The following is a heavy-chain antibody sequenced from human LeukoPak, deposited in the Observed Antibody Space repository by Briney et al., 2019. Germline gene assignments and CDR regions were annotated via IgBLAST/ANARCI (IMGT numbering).Heavy chain of an antibody. CDR1: GFTFSSYG. Sequence: PGGSLRLSCAASGFTFSSYGMHWVRQAPGKGLEWVAVISYDGRNKYYADSVKGRFTISRDNSKNTLYVQMNSLRAEDSAVYYCARSLVYSSGWGDYYYYYGMDVWGQGTTVTVSS. CDR3: ARSLVYSSGWGDYYYYYGMDV. D-gene: IGHD6-19*01. J-gene: IGHJ6*02. V-gene: IGHV3-30*03. CDR2: ISYDGRNK.